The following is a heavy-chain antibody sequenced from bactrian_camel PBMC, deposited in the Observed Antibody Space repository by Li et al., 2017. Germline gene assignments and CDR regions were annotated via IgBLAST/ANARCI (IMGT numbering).Heavy chain of an antibody. CDR2: TAWDGST. CDR3: AADGWGGCLLGTIWGRYNY. J-gene: IGHJ4*01. V-gene: IGHV3S53*01. Sequence: HVQLVESGGGSVQAGGSRRLSCVGSGYNFSPCAMGWFRQAPGKGRKAVASTAWDGSTTYADSVKGRFTISKDSAKSTLYLQMNSLRPEDTAMYYCAADGWGGCLLGTIWGRYNYWGQ. CDR1: GYNFSPCA. D-gene: IGHD5*01.